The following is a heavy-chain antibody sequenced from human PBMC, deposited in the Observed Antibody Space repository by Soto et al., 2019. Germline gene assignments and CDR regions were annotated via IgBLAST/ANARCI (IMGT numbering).Heavy chain of an antibody. Sequence: ASVKVSCKASGYTFTSYGISWVRQAPGQGLEWMGWISAYNGNTNYAQKLQGRVTMTTDTSTSTAYMELRSLRSDDTAVYYCARAHTQSGIALAGPFDYWGQGTLVTVSS. V-gene: IGHV1-18*01. J-gene: IGHJ4*02. D-gene: IGHD6-19*01. CDR1: GYTFTSYG. CDR3: ARAHTQSGIALAGPFDY. CDR2: ISAYNGNT.